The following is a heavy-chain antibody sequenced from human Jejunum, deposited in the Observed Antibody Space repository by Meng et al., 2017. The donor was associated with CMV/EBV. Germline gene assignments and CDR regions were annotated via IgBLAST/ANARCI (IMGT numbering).Heavy chain of an antibody. D-gene: IGHD3-3*01. CDR2: IKNDGTFT. CDR3: GDFEAG. J-gene: IGHJ4*02. Sequence: LKVSCAAAGVTCSSYCMHWVRQVPGKGLVWVSSIKNDGTFTACADSVKGRFTVSRDNAKSTVYLQMNSLTVEDAAVYYCGDFEAGWGQGTLVTVSS. CDR1: GVTCSSYC. V-gene: IGHV3-74*01.